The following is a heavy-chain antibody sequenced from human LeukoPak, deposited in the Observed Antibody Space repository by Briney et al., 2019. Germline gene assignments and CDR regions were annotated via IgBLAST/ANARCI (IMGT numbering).Heavy chain of an antibody. CDR1: GFTFTTYW. CDR3: ARPLMYYYGSETYFWFDP. V-gene: IGHV3-7*01. Sequence: GGSLRLSCEASGFTFTTYWMGWVRQAPGKGLEWGANIKKDESEQYYVDSVKGRFTISRDNAKNALSLQMNSLRAEDTAVYYCARPLMYYYGSETYFWFDPWGQGTLVTVSS. D-gene: IGHD3-10*01. CDR2: IKKDESEQ. J-gene: IGHJ5*02.